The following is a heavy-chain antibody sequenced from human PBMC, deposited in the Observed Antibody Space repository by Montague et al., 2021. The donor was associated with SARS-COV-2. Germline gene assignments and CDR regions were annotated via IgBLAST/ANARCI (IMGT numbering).Heavy chain of an antibody. D-gene: IGHD3-3*01. J-gene: IGHJ6*03. CDR2: IYYSGST. CDR3: ARVVGDYGFWSGQYYYYYYMDV. Sequence: SETLSLTCTVSGGSISSYYWSWIRQPPGKGLEWIGYIYYSGSTNYNPSLKSRVTISVDTSKSQFSLKLSSVTAAGTAVYSCARVVGDYGFWSGQYYYYYYMDVWGKGTTVTVSS. CDR1: GGSISSYY. V-gene: IGHV4-59*01.